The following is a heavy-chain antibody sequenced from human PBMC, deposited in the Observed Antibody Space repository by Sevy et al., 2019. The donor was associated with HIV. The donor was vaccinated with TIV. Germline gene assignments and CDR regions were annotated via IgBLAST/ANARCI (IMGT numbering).Heavy chain of an antibody. CDR2: ISSSSSYI. J-gene: IGHJ6*02. V-gene: IGHV3-21*01. CDR3: ASEKEQLVLWPYYGMDV. D-gene: IGHD6-13*01. Sequence: GGSLRLSCAASGFTFSSYSMNWVRQAPGKGLEWVSSISSSSSYIYYADSVKGRFTISRGNAKNSLYLQMNSLRAEDTAVYYCASEKEQLVLWPYYGMDVWGQGTTVTVSS. CDR1: GFTFSSYS.